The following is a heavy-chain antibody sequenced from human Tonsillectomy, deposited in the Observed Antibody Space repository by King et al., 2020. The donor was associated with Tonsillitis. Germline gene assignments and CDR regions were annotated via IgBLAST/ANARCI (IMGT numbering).Heavy chain of an antibody. CDR3: AKDPSKGDYAPEGHDY. V-gene: IGHV3-23*04. J-gene: IGHJ4*02. D-gene: IGHD4-17*01. CDR1: GFTFSNYA. Sequence: DVQLVESGGGLVQPGGSLRLSCAASGFTFSNYAMSWVRQAPGMGLEWVSAISGSGDTTYYADSVKGRFTISRDNSKNTLYLQMNSLRAEDTAKYYCAKDPSKGDYAPEGHDYWGQGTLVTVSS. CDR2: ISGSGDTT.